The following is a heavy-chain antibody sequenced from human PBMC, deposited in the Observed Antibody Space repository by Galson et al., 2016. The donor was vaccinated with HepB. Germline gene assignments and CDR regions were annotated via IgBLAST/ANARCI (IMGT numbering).Heavy chain of an antibody. Sequence: PALVKPTQTLTLTCTFSGFSLSTIGLGVAWIRQPPGKALEWLSLIYWDDDKRYSPSLKSRLTITKDTSENQVVLTMTNMDPADTATYYCARKSSNWYRGDWLDPWGQGILVTVPS. D-gene: IGHD1-20*01. CDR3: ARKSSNWYRGDWLDP. V-gene: IGHV2-5*02. CDR2: IYWDDDK. J-gene: IGHJ5*02. CDR1: GFSLSTIGLG.